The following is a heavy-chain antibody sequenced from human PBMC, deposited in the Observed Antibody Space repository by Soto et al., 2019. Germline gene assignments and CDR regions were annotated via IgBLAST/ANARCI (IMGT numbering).Heavy chain of an antibody. J-gene: IGHJ4*02. CDR1: GFTFSTYA. CDR2: LTNTGDST. CDR3: ARGGPRDGYRDLDY. V-gene: IGHV3-23*01. D-gene: IGHD5-18*01. Sequence: EVQLLESGGALVQPGGSLRLSCVASGFTFSTYATTWVRQAPGKGLEWVASLTNTGDSTHYPDSVKGRFTISRDNSKNTMYLQMSSLRAEDTAVYYCARGGPRDGYRDLDYWGQGTQVTVSS.